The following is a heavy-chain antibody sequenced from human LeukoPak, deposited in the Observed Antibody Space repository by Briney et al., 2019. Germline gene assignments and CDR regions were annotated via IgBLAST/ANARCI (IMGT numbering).Heavy chain of an antibody. V-gene: IGHV4-39*07. CDR1: GGSIRSSTDY. CDR3: AVLRPALRYFDWPLTVNPPRFNTANNWFDP. D-gene: IGHD3-9*01. CDR2: INHSGST. Sequence: SETLSLTCTVSGGSIRSSTDYWSWIRQPPGKGLEWIGEINHSGSTNYNPSLKSRVTISVDTSKNQFSLKLSSVTAADTAVYYCAVLRPALRYFDWPLTVNPPRFNTANNWFDPWGQGTLVTVSS. J-gene: IGHJ5*02.